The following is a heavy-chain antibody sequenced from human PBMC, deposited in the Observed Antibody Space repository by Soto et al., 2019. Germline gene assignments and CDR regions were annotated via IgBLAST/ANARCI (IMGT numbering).Heavy chain of an antibody. CDR2: INPNSGGT. Sequence: GASVKVSCKASGYTFTGYYMHWVRQAPGQGLEWMGWINPNSGGTNYAQKFQGWVTMTRDTSISTAYMELSRLRSDDTAVYYCARDFRGYGDGYFDYYYGMDVWGQGTTVTVSS. CDR1: GYTFTGYY. J-gene: IGHJ6*02. V-gene: IGHV1-2*04. D-gene: IGHD5-12*01. CDR3: ARDFRGYGDGYFDYYYGMDV.